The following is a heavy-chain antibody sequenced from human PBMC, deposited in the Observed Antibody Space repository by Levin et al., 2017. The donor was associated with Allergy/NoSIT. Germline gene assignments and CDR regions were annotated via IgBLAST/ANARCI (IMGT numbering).Heavy chain of an antibody. D-gene: IGHD2-21*01. CDR2: IRQDGSET. J-gene: IGHJ4*02. V-gene: IGHV3-7*01. CDR1: GFTFSNYW. Sequence: GGSLRLSCTASGFTFSNYWMIWVRQTPGKGLEWVASIRQDGSETNYVESLEGRFIASRDNGKNSLYLQMYRLRVDDTAKYVCARAGWGHVVIDDSGIDYWGQGPLVTVSS. CDR3: ARAGWGHVVIDDSGIDY.